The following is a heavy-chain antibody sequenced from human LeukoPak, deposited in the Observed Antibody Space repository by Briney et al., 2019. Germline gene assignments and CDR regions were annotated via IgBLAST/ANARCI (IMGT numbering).Heavy chain of an antibody. D-gene: IGHD6-19*01. Sequence: PGASLRLSRAASGFTFSNYGMASVRQAPGKGLEWVSTINIRVAETHYADSVKGRFTISRDNSKSTLALQMRSLRVDDTAVYDCERDPSEYEYNRGWYRDFWGQGSQVIVSS. CDR1: GFTFSNYG. V-gene: IGHV3-23*01. CDR2: INIRVAET. CDR3: ERDPSEYEYNRGWYRDF. J-gene: IGHJ4*02.